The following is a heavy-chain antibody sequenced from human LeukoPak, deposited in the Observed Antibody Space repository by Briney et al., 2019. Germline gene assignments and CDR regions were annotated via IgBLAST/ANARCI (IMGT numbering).Heavy chain of an antibody. CDR2: INKDGGEK. CDR1: GFTFSSYW. Sequence: GGSLRLSCAASGFTFSSYWMSWVRQAPGKGLEWVANINKDGGEKYYVDSVKGRFTISRGNAKNSLYPQMNSLRAEDTAVYYCARWGGRFDYWGQGTLVTVSS. V-gene: IGHV3-7*03. D-gene: IGHD1-26*01. J-gene: IGHJ4*02. CDR3: ARWGGRFDY.